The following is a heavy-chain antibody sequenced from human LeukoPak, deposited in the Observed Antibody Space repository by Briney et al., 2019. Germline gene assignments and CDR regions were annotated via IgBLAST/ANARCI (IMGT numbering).Heavy chain of an antibody. Sequence: GSSVKVSCKASGYTFTSYYMHWVRQAPGQGLEWMGIINPSGGSTSYAQKFRGRVTMTRDTSTSTVYMELSSLRSEDTAVYYCARDYYYDRPMTTSPYYFDYWGQGTLVTVSS. CDR3: ARDYYYDRPMTTSPYYFDY. D-gene: IGHD3-22*01. CDR1: GYTFTSYY. CDR2: INPSGGST. V-gene: IGHV1-46*01. J-gene: IGHJ4*02.